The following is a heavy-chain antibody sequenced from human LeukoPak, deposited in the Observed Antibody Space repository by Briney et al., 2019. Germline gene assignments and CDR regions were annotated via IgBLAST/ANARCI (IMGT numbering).Heavy chain of an antibody. D-gene: IGHD6-13*01. Sequence: GGSLRLSCAASGLTFSHYSMNWVRQAPGKGLEWVSSISTTGYKNYADSVKGRFTISRDDAESSLYLQMNSLRAEDTAVYYCASNPGEYASNWYDYYYYMDVWGNGTTVTVSS. J-gene: IGHJ6*03. CDR3: ASNPGEYASNWYDYYYYMDV. V-gene: IGHV3-21*01. CDR1: GLTFSHYS. CDR2: ISTTGYK.